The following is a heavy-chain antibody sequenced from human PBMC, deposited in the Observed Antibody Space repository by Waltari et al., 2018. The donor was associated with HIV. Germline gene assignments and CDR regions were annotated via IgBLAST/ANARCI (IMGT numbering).Heavy chain of an antibody. Sequence: EVQLVESGGGLVKPGGSLRLSCVVSGFTFRRCRMNWVRQAPGKGLEWVSSISSSGSYIYYADSLKGRFTISRDNAKNSLYLQMNSLRAEDTAVYYCARVWYSSSRGEPDYWGQGALVTVSS. CDR2: ISSSGSYI. V-gene: IGHV3-21*01. CDR1: GFTFRRCR. CDR3: ARVWYSSSRGEPDY. D-gene: IGHD6-13*01. J-gene: IGHJ4*02.